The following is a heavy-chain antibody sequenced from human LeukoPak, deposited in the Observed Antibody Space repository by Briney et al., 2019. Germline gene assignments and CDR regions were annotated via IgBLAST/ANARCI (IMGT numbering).Heavy chain of an antibody. J-gene: IGHJ4*02. D-gene: IGHD6-19*01. CDR2: ISGDGGST. CDR3: AKEPYSSGWYPFDY. CDR1: GFTFDDYA. Sequence: GGSLRLSCAASGFTFDDYAMHWVRQAPGKGLEWVSLISGDGGSTYYADSVKGRFTISRDNSKNSLYPQMNSPRTEDTALYYCAKEPYSSGWYPFDYWGQGTLVTVSS. V-gene: IGHV3-43*02.